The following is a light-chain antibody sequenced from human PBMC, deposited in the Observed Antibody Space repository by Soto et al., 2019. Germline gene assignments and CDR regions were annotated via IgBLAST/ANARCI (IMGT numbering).Light chain of an antibody. CDR1: EDVGNS. V-gene: IGKV3-11*01. J-gene: IGKJ1*01. CDR2: DVS. CDR3: QQRYNWPRT. Sequence: DIVLTQSPAILSLSPGERATRSCRASEDVGNSLAWYQQRPGQSPRLLIYDVSNRATGIPSRFSGSGSGADFTLTISSLEPDDFAVYYCQQRYNWPRTFGQGTKVDI.